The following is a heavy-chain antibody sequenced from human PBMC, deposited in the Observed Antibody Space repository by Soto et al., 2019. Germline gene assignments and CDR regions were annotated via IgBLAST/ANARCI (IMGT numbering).Heavy chain of an antibody. J-gene: IGHJ6*02. V-gene: IGHV3-66*01. CDR1: GFAVSSNY. CDR3: ARSRTGTTYGGMDV. Sequence: GGSLRLSCAASGFAVSSNYMTWVRQAPGKGLEWVSVIHSGGDTHYADSVRGRFTISRDNSKNTLYLQMNSLRAEDTAVYYCARSRTGTTYGGMDVWGQGTTVPVSS. D-gene: IGHD1-7*01. CDR2: IHSGGDT.